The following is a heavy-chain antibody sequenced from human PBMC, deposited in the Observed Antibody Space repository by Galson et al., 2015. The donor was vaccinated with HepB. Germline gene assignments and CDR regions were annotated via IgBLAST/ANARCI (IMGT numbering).Heavy chain of an antibody. D-gene: IGHD1-14*01. J-gene: IGHJ4*02. V-gene: IGHV1-2*06. Sequence: SVKVSCKASGCTLTDFYIHWVRQAAGQGLEWMGRINPNTGGTKYAQKFQGRVTMTRDTSISTAYMGLTSLRSDDTAVYYCAKGGPYHSDYWGQGTLVTVSS. CDR3: AKGGPYHSDY. CDR2: INPNTGGT. CDR1: GCTLTDFY.